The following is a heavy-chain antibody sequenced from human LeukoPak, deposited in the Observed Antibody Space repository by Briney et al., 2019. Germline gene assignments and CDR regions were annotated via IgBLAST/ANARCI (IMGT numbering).Heavy chain of an antibody. CDR1: GFTFSSYG. J-gene: IGHJ3*02. V-gene: IGHV3-53*01. Sequence: GRSLRLSCAASGFTFSSYGMHWVRQTPGKGLEWVSVIFSGGNTYYTDSVKGRFTISRDNSKNTLYLQANRLRAEDTAVYYCARDGGWPGYFDIWGQGTMVTVSS. CDR3: ARDGGWPGYFDI. D-gene: IGHD3-16*01. CDR2: IFSGGNT.